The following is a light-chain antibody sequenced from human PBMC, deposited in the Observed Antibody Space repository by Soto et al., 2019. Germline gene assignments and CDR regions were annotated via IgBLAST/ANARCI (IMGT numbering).Light chain of an antibody. CDR3: CSFAGSSTLYV. V-gene: IGLV2-23*01. J-gene: IGLJ1*01. CDR2: EGN. Sequence: QSVLTQPASVSGSPGQSITISCTGTSSDVGSYNLVSWYQQHPGKAPKLMIYEGNKRPSGVSNRSSGSKSGNTASLTISRLQAEDEADYYCCSFAGSSTLYVFGTGTKVTVL. CDR1: SSDVGSYNL.